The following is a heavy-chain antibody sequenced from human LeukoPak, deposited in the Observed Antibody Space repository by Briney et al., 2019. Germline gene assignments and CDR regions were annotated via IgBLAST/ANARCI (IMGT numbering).Heavy chain of an antibody. CDR2: IWYDGSNK. D-gene: IGHD3-16*01. V-gene: IGHV3-33*01. Sequence: GGSLRLSCAASGFTFSSYGMHWVRQAPGKGLEWVAVIWYDGSNKYYADSVKGRFTISRDNSKKTLYLQMNSLRAEDTAVYYCARDERGGYGAPSYYFDYWGQGTLVTVSS. CDR1: GFTFSSYG. CDR3: ARDERGGYGAPSYYFDY. J-gene: IGHJ4*02.